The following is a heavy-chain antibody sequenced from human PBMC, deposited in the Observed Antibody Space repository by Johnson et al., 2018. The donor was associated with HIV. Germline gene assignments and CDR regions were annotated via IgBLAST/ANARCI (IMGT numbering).Heavy chain of an antibody. J-gene: IGHJ3*01. Sequence: QVQLVESGGGLVKPGGSLRLSCAASGFSFRDYYMSWIRQAPGKGPEWVSYISSSGSTVYYADSVKGRFTISRDNSKNTLYLQMNSLRAEDTAVYYCAKIGQWRERLDAFDVWGQGTMVTVSS. CDR2: ISSSGSTV. V-gene: IGHV3-11*04. CDR3: AKIGQWRERLDAFDV. D-gene: IGHD6-19*01. CDR1: GFSFRDYY.